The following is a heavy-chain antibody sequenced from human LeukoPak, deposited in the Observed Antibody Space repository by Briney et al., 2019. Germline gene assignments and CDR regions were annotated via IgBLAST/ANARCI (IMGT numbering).Heavy chain of an antibody. J-gene: IGHJ6*02. D-gene: IGHD3-3*01. Sequence: PSETLSLTCTVSGGSISSYYWSWVRQPPGKGLEWIGYIYYSGSTNYNPSLKSRVTISVDTSKNQFSLKLSSVTAADTAVYYCAGDSSYDFWSGYQNFGMDVWGQGTTVTVSS. V-gene: IGHV4-59*01. CDR3: AGDSSYDFWSGYQNFGMDV. CDR2: IYYSGST. CDR1: GGSISSYY.